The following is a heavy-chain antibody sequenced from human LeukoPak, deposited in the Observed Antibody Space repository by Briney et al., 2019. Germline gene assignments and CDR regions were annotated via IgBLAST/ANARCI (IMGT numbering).Heavy chain of an antibody. CDR1: GFTFSSYA. CDR2: ISGSGGST. J-gene: IGHJ4*02. CDR3: AKPLQYGSGSYCFDY. Sequence: AGGSLRLSCAASGFTFSSYAMSWVHQAPGKGLEWVSAISGSGGSTYYADSVKGRFTISRDNSKNTLYLQMNSLRAEDTAVYYCAKPLQYGSGSYCFDYWGQGTLVTVSS. V-gene: IGHV3-23*01. D-gene: IGHD3-10*01.